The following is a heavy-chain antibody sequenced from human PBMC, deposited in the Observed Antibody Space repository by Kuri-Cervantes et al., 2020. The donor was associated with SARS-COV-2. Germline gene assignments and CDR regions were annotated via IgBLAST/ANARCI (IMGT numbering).Heavy chain of an antibody. Sequence: VKVSCKASGGTFSSYAISWVRQAPEQGLEWMGGIIPIFGTANYAQKFQGRVTITADKSTSTAYMELSSLRSEDTAVYYCARASVPYYDILTGYYGTKNSPFDPWGQGTLVTVSS. CDR2: IIPIFGTA. V-gene: IGHV1-69*06. CDR1: GGTFSSYA. CDR3: ARASVPYYDILTGYYGTKNSPFDP. J-gene: IGHJ5*02. D-gene: IGHD3-9*01.